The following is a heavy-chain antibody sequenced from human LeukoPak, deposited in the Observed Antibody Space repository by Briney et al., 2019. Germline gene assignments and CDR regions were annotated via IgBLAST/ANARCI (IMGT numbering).Heavy chain of an antibody. V-gene: IGHV3-30*04. D-gene: IGHD6-19*01. CDR2: TPYDGSHK. J-gene: IGHJ6*03. CDR3: ARVHSSDWNAYFYYLDV. Sequence: PGGSLRLSCAASGFTFSNYAFRWVRQAPGKGLEWVALTPYDGSHKYYADSVKGRFTISRDNSKNTLYLQMNSLRAEDRAVYFCARVHSSDWNAYFYYLDVWGEGTTVTVSS. CDR1: GFTFSNYA.